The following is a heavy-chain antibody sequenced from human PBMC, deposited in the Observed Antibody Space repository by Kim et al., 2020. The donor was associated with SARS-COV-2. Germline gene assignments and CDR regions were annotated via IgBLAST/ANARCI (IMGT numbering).Heavy chain of an antibody. V-gene: IGHV3-49*04. D-gene: IGHD3-10*01. CDR3: TRAISITMVPTSAFDI. Sequence: GGSLRLSCTASGFTFGDYAMSWVRQAPGKGLEWVGFIRSKAYGGTTEYAASVKGRFTISRDDSKSIAYLQMNSLKTEDTAVYYCTRAISITMVPTSAFDIWGQGTMVTVSS. CDR1: GFTFGDYA. J-gene: IGHJ3*02. CDR2: IRSKAYGGTT.